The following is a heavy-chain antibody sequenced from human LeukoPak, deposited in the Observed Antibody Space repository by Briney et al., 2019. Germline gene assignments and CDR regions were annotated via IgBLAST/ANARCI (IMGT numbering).Heavy chain of an antibody. D-gene: IGHD3-22*01. J-gene: IGHJ3*02. CDR3: ARDPPVVITSTDAFDI. V-gene: IGHV1-18*01. Sequence: ASVKVSCKASGYTFTSYGISWVRQTPGQGLEWMGWISAYNGNTNYAQKLQGRVTMTTDTSTSTAYMELRSPRSDDTAVYYCARDPPVVITSTDAFDIWGQGTMVTVSS. CDR2: ISAYNGNT. CDR1: GYTFTSYG.